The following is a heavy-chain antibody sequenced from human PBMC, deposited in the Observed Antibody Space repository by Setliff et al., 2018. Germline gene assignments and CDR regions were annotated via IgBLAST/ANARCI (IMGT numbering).Heavy chain of an antibody. CDR2: IYTSGST. CDR1: GGSISSGSYY. V-gene: IGHV4-61*09. J-gene: IGHJ4*02. Sequence: KTSETLSLTCTVSGGSISSGSYYWSWIRQPAGKGLEWIGHIYTSGSTNYNPSLKSRVTISVDTSKNQFSLKLSSVTAADTAVYYCAREGYFPRGGNDLYYFDYWGQGTLVTVSS. D-gene: IGHD2-15*01. CDR3: AREGYFPRGGNDLYYFDY.